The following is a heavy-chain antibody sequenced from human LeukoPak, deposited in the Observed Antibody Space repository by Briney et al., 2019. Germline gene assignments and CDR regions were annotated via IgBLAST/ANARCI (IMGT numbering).Heavy chain of an antibody. Sequence: SETLSLTCSVSGVSISSHYWSWIRQPAGKGLEWIGRLYTSGGTNYNPSLKSRVTMSVDTSKNQFSLRLSSVTAADTAVYYCARVQGFSYTYVWFDPWGQGTLVTVSS. J-gene: IGHJ5*02. CDR3: ARVQGFSYTYVWFDP. CDR1: GVSISSHY. V-gene: IGHV4-4*07. D-gene: IGHD5-18*01. CDR2: LYTSGGT.